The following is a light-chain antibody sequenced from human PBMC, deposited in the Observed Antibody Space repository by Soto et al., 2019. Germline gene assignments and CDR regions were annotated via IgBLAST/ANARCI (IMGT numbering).Light chain of an antibody. J-gene: IGKJ5*01. CDR2: DAS. Sequence: EIVLTQSPATLSLSPWERATLSCRASQSVSGYLAWYQQKPGQAPRLLIYDASKRATGIPARFSGSGFGTDFTLTISSLEPEDFAVYYCQQYGRLPITFGQGTRLEIK. CDR1: QSVSGY. V-gene: IGKV3-11*01. CDR3: QQYGRLPIT.